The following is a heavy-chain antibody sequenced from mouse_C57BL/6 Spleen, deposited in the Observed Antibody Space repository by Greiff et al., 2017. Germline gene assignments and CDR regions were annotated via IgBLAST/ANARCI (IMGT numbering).Heavy chain of an antibody. D-gene: IGHD1-1*01. J-gene: IGHJ2*01. CDR3: AIFITTVVAHFDY. CDR2: IYPGSGST. Sequence: VQLQQPGAELVKPGASVKMSCKASGYTFTSYWITWVKQRPGQGLEWIGDIYPGSGSTNYNEKFKSKATLTVDTSSSTAYMQLSSLTSGDSAVYYCAIFITTVVAHFDYWGQGTTLTVSS. CDR1: GYTFTSYW. V-gene: IGHV1-55*01.